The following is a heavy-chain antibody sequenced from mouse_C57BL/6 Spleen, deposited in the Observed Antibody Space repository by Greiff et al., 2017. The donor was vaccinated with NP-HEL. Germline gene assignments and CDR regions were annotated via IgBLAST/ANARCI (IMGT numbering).Heavy chain of an antibody. D-gene: IGHD2-4*01. V-gene: IGHV2-6-1*01. Sequence: QVQLKDSGPGLVAPSQSLSITCTVSGFSLTSYGVHWVRQPPGKGLEWLVVIWSDGSTTYNSALKSRLSISKDNSQSQVFLKMNRLQTDDTAMYYGARHPSYDYDEGAWFAYWGQGTLVTVSA. CDR1: GFSLTSYG. CDR3: ARHPSYDYDEGAWFAY. J-gene: IGHJ3*01. CDR2: IWSDGST.